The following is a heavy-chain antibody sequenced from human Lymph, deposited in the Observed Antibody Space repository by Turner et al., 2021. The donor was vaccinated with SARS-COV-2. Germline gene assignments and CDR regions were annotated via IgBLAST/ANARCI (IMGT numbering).Heavy chain of an antibody. D-gene: IGHD2-15*01. CDR3: ARGHGGNYYYGMDV. Sequence: QVQLVESGGGVVKPGRSLSLSCAASGFTFSTYVMHWVRQAPGKGLEWVALISYDGSNEYYADSVKGRFTISRDNSKNTVYLHMNSLRTEDTAMYYCARGHGGNYYYGMDVWGQGTTVTVSS. CDR1: GFTFSTYV. CDR2: ISYDGSNE. V-gene: IGHV3-30*04. J-gene: IGHJ6*02.